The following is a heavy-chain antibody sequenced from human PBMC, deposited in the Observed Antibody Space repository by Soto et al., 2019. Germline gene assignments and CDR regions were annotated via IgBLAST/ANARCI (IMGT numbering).Heavy chain of an antibody. V-gene: IGHV1-69*13. Sequence: SVKVCCKASGGTFSSYAISWVRQAPGQGLEWMGGIIPIFGTANYAQKFQGRVTITADESTSTAYMELSSLRSEDTAVYYCARPTEGYCSGGSCYDNWFDPWGQGTLVTVSS. CDR3: ARPTEGYCSGGSCYDNWFDP. J-gene: IGHJ5*02. D-gene: IGHD2-15*01. CDR2: IIPIFGTA. CDR1: GGTFSSYA.